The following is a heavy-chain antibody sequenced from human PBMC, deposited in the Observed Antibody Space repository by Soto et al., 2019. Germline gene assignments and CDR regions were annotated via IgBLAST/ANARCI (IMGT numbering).Heavy chain of an antibody. V-gene: IGHV5-10-1*01. J-gene: IGHJ4*02. Sequence: GESLKISCKGSGYSFTSYWISWVRQMPGKGLEWMGRIDPSDSYTNYSPSLQDHVTISAAKSINTAYLQWSSLRASDTAMFYCAIATHGTSYYDYLGQGTLVTVS. CDR3: AIATHGTSYYDY. CDR2: IDPSDSYT. D-gene: IGHD6-13*01. CDR1: GYSFTSYW.